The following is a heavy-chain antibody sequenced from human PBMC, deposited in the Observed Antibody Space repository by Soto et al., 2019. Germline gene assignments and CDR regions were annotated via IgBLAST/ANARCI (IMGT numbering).Heavy chain of an antibody. CDR2: IIPIFGTA. V-gene: IGHV1-69*12. J-gene: IGHJ4*02. CDR3: ARVADWVRRVTEYYFDY. D-gene: IGHD3-10*01. Sequence: QVQLVQSGAEVKKPGSSVKVSCKASGGTFSSYAISWVRQAPGQGLEWMGGIIPIFGTANYAQKFQGRVTITAEESTCTASMGLSNQRSEDTAVYYCARVADWVRRVTEYYFDYWGQGTLVTVSS. CDR1: GGTFSSYA.